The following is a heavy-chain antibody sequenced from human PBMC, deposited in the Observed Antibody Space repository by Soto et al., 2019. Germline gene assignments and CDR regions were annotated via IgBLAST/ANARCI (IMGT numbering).Heavy chain of an antibody. J-gene: IGHJ6*03. V-gene: IGHV1-46*03. Sequence: QVQLVQSGAEVKKPGASVKVSCKASGYTFTSYYMHWVRQAPGQGLEWMGIINPSGGSTSYAQKFRGSVSMTSDTDTSTVYIAMSSQRCENAAVYYSASGGEGAQGGCSGGSCYSALHYYYYYMDVWGKGTTVTVSS. CDR3: ASGGEGAQGGCSGGSCYSALHYYYYYMDV. CDR2: INPSGGST. D-gene: IGHD2-15*01. CDR1: GYTFTSYY.